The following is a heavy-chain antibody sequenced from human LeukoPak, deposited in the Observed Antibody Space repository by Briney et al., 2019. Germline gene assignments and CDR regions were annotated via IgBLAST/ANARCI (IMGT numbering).Heavy chain of an antibody. Sequence: ASVKVSCKVSGYNVNELSIHWVRQGPGKGLEWMGGFDPEDGETIYAQKFQGRVTMTEDTSTDTAYMELSGLRSEDTAVYYCATDGLAAGQGRWGQGTLVTVSS. CDR1: GYNVNELS. V-gene: IGHV1-24*01. J-gene: IGHJ4*02. CDR3: ATDGLAAGQGR. CDR2: FDPEDGET. D-gene: IGHD6-13*01.